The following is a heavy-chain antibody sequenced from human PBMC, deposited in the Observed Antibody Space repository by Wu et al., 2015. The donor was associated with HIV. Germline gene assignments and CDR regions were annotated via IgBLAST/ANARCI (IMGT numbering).Heavy chain of an antibody. CDR2: IYYSGST. CDR3: ARPIVFGYYDSSGAFDY. Sequence: QVQLQESGPGLVKPSETLSLTCTVSGGSISSYYWSWIRQPPGKGLEWIGYIYYSGSTNYNPSLKSRVTISVDTSKNQFSLKLSSVTAADTAVYYCARPIVFGYYDSSGAFDYLGPRDNGHRLF. D-gene: IGHD3-22*01. CDR1: GGSISSYY. V-gene: IGHV4-59*08. J-gene: IGHJ3*02.